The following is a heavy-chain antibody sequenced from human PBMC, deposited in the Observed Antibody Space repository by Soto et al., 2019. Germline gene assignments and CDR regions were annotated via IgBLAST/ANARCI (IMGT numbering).Heavy chain of an antibody. J-gene: IGHJ6*02. V-gene: IGHV1-46*03. CDR2: INPSGGST. CDR3: ARVVPIQLWLPYYYYGMDV. CDR1: GYTFTSYY. D-gene: IGHD5-18*01. Sequence: ASVKVSCKASGYTFTSYYMHWVRQAPGQGLEWMGIINPSGGSTSYAQKFQGRVTMTRDTSTSTVYMELSSLRSEDTAVYYCARVVPIQLWLPYYYYGMDVWGQGTTVTVSS.